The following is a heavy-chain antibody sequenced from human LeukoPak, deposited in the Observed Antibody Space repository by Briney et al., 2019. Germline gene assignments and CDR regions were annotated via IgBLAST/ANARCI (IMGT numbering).Heavy chain of an antibody. V-gene: IGHV3-9*01. Sequence: GGSLRLSCAVSGFTFDDYAMHWVRQVPGKGLEWVSGINWNSDSIGYADSVKGRFTTSRDNAKNSLYLQMNSLRAENTAVYYCARGFFIAVAGRFDYWGQGTLVTVSS. CDR1: GFTFDDYA. D-gene: IGHD6-19*01. CDR3: ARGFFIAVAGRFDY. J-gene: IGHJ4*02. CDR2: INWNSDSI.